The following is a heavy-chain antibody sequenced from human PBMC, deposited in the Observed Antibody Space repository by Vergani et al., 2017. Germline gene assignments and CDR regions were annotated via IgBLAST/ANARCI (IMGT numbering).Heavy chain of an antibody. V-gene: IGHV3-30*18. D-gene: IGHD2-2*01. CDR3: AKGLLRYCSSSSCYDDYFDY. CDR2: MSYDGENK. J-gene: IGHJ4*02. CDR1: GFIFNTYG. Sequence: QVQLVESGGGVVLPGRSLRLSCAASGFIFNTYGVHWVRQAPGKGLEWVAFMSYDGENKFYADSVKGRFTISRDNSKNTLYLQMNSLRTEDTAVYYCAKGLLRYCSSSSCYDDYFDYWVQGTRVTVSS.